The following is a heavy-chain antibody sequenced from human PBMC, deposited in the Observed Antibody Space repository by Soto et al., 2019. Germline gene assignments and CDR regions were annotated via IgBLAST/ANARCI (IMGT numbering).Heavy chain of an antibody. Sequence: EVQVVESGGGSVQPGGSLRLACEASGFTVSDNDMNWVRQAPGRGLEWVAVIYRYDDDKAYYTDSVKGRFTISSDTSTNTVFLQMHSLRAEDTAIYYCSRDRDFFWGSLDSWGQGTLVTVSS. CDR3: SRDRDFFWGSLDS. D-gene: IGHD3-16*01. CDR2: IYRYDDDKA. CDR1: GFTVSDND. J-gene: IGHJ4*02. V-gene: IGHV3-66*01.